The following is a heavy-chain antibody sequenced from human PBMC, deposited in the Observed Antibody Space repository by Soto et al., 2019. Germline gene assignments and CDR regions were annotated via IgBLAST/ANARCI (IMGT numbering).Heavy chain of an antibody. CDR3: ARLDDSGTVVDC. CDR2: IFPDDSDT. CDR1: VYDFANYW. Sequence: PGESLKISCEGSVYDFANYWIAWVRQMPGKGLEWMGIIFPDDSDTKYSPSFQGQVTISADRSISTAYLQWSSLKASDTAMYYCARLDDSGTVVDCWGQGTPVTVSS. D-gene: IGHD1-26*01. V-gene: IGHV5-51*01. J-gene: IGHJ4*02.